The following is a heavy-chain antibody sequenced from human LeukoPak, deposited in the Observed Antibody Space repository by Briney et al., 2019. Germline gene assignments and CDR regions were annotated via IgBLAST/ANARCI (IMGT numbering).Heavy chain of an antibody. CDR3: TRVQAGRSGLMDV. CDR1: GFTLSGYW. V-gene: IGHV3-74*01. J-gene: IGHJ6*02. CDR2: IDPDGITT. D-gene: IGHD2-8*02. Sequence: GGSLRLSCAASGFTLSGYWMHRVRQAPGEGLVWVSRIDPDGITTNYADSVKGRFTTSRDNARNTLYLQMNSLTAEDTALYYCTRVQAGRSGLMDVWGRGTTVTVSS.